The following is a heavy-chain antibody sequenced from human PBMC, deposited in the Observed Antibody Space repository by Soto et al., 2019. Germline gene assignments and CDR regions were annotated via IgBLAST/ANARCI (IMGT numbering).Heavy chain of an antibody. D-gene: IGHD6-19*01. CDR3: AKNSGGSVAGHFDY. CDR2: ISYDGSNK. CDR1: GFTFSSYG. J-gene: IGHJ4*02. V-gene: IGHV3-30*18. Sequence: QVQLVESGGGVVQPGRSLRLSCAASGFTFSSYGMHWVRQAPGKGLEWVAVISYDGSNKYYADSVKGRFTISRDNSKNTLYLQMNGLRAEDTAVYYCAKNSGGSVAGHFDYWGQGTLVTVSS.